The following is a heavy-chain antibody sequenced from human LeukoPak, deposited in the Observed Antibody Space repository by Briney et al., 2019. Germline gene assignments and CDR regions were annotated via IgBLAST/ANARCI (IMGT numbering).Heavy chain of an antibody. CDR3: AKAALRYQLLSSLDY. V-gene: IGHV3-23*01. CDR2: ISGSGAST. D-gene: IGHD2-2*01. Sequence: PGGSLRLSCAASGFTFSNYAMTWVRQGPGKGLEWVSAISGSGASTYYADSVKGRFTISRDNSKNTLYLQMNSLRAEDTAIYYCAKAALRYQLLSSLDYWGQGTLVTVSS. CDR1: GFTFSNYA. J-gene: IGHJ4*02.